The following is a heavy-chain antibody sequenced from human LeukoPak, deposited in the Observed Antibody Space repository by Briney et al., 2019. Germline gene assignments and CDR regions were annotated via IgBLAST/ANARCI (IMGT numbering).Heavy chain of an antibody. D-gene: IGHD4-17*01. CDR2: ISLSTNGK. V-gene: IGHV3-23*01. Sequence: GGSLRLSCAASGFTFSSYDMSWVRQAPGKGLEWVSSISLSTNGKTYADSVKGRFTISTDNAKNTLYLQMDSLRAEDTAVYYCAKDRPVTRAPNWFDPWGQGTLVTVSS. CDR3: AKDRPVTRAPNWFDP. J-gene: IGHJ5*02. CDR1: GFTFSSYD.